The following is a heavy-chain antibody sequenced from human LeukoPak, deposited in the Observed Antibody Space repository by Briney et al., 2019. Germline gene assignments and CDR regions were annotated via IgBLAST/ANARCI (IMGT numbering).Heavy chain of an antibody. Sequence: PSETLSFTCTVSGYSISSGYYWSWIRQPPGKGLEWIGYIYYSGSTNYNPSLKSRVTISVDTSKNQFSLKLSSVTAADTAVYYCARDGTGDSSGYYFDHWGQGTLVTVSS. CDR1: GYSISSGYY. CDR3: ARDGTGDSSGYYFDH. J-gene: IGHJ4*02. CDR2: IYYSGST. D-gene: IGHD3-22*01. V-gene: IGHV4-61*01.